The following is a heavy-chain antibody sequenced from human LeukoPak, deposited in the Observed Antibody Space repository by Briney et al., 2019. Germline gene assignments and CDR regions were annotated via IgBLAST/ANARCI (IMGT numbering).Heavy chain of an antibody. CDR2: INHSGST. J-gene: IGHJ4*02. V-gene: IGHV4-34*01. D-gene: IGHD2-2*01. CDR1: GGSFSGYY. CDR3: ARGPLIVVVPAPDWEIFDY. Sequence: PSETLSLTCAVYGGSFSGYYWSWIRQPPGKGLEWIGEINHSGSTNYNPSLKSRVTISVDTSKNQFSLKLSSVTAADTAVYYCARGPLIVVVPAPDWEIFDYWGQGTLVTVSS.